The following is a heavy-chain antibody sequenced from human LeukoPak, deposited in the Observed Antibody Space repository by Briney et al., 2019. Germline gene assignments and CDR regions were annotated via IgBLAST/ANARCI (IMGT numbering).Heavy chain of an antibody. CDR1: GYTFTSYY. V-gene: IGHV1-46*01. CDR3: ARDAYCSGGSCRGDNWFDP. D-gene: IGHD2-15*01. J-gene: IGHJ5*02. Sequence: ASVKVSCKASGYTFTSYYMHWVRQAPGQGLEWMGIINPSGGSTSYAQKFQGRVTMTRDTSTSTAYMELRSLRSDDTAVYYCARDAYCSGGSCRGDNWFDPWGQGTLVTVSS. CDR2: INPSGGST.